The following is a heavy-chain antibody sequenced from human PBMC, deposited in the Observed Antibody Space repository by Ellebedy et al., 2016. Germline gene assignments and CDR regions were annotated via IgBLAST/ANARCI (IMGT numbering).Heavy chain of an antibody. D-gene: IGHD2-2*01. CDR1: GASFRGYY. V-gene: IGHV4-34*01. CDR3: ARLGDTVVVPPAPEGWFDP. J-gene: IGHJ5*02. CDR2: INHSGSF. Sequence: SETLSLTCAVYGASFRGYYWRWIRQPPGEGLEWIGEINHSGSFNYNPSLKSRVTISVDTSNNQFPLNLSSVSVADTAVYYCARLGDTVVVPPAPEGWFDPWGQGTLVTVSS.